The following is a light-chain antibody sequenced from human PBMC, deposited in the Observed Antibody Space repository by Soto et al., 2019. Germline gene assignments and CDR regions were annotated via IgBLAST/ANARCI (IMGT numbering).Light chain of an antibody. J-gene: IGKJ1*01. CDR3: QQCGISPWT. Sequence: DMVLTKYKGPLSLSPGERSTLSCMASQSVSSYYLAWYQQKPGQAPRLLIYAASSRATGIPDRFSGGGSGTDFTLTISRLEPEDFAVYYCQQCGISPWTFCQGAKVDIK. CDR2: AAS. CDR1: QSVSSYY. V-gene: IGKV3-20*01.